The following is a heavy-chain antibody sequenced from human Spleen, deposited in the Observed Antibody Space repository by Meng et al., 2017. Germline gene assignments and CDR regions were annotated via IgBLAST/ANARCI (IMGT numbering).Heavy chain of an antibody. V-gene: IGHV3-7*01. CDR3: AGPFD. J-gene: IGHJ4*02. CDR1: GFTFTNSW. Sequence: GSLKISCAASGFTFTNSWMHWVRQAPGKGLVWVANINQDGSEKYYVDSVKGRFTISRDNAKNSLYLQMNSLRVEDTAVYYCAGPFDWGQGTLVTVSS. CDR2: INQDGSEK. D-gene: IGHD3-10*01.